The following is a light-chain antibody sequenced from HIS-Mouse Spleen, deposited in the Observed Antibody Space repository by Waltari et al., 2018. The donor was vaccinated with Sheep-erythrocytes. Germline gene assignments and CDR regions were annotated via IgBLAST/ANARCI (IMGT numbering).Light chain of an antibody. V-gene: IGLV3-27*01. CDR2: KDS. CDR3: YSAADNNLV. CDR1: VLAKKY. J-gene: IGLJ3*02. Sequence: LTQPSSVSVSPGQTARITCSGDVLAKKYARWFQQKPGQAPVLVIYKDSERPSGIPERFSGSSSGTTVTLTISGAQVEDEADYYCYSAADNNLVFGGGTKLTVL.